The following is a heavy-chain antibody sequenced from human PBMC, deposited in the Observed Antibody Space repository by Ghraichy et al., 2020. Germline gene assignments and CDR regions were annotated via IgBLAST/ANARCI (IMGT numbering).Heavy chain of an antibody. Sequence: SQTLSLTCTVSGGSISSYYWSWIRQPPGKGLEWIGYIYYSGSTNYNPSLKSRVTISVDTSKNQFSLKLSSVTAADTAVYYCARHGGRDGYNRRRAFDIWGQGTMVTVSS. CDR1: GGSISSYY. D-gene: IGHD5-24*01. V-gene: IGHV4-59*08. CDR2: IYYSGST. CDR3: ARHGGRDGYNRRRAFDI. J-gene: IGHJ3*02.